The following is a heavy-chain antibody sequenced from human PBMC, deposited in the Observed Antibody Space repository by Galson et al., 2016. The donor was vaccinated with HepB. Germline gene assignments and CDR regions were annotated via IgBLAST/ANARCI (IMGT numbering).Heavy chain of an antibody. D-gene: IGHD2-8*01. Sequence: SLRLSCAGSGLIFSNYGLHWVRQAPGKGLEWVANTWADGNNKYYADSAKGRFTISKDNSKDTVYLQMDNLRADDTALYYCARGVRQKFYDYWGQGTRVTVSS. CDR3: ARGVRQKFYDY. CDR2: TWADGNNK. V-gene: IGHV3-33*01. J-gene: IGHJ4*02. CDR1: GLIFSNYG.